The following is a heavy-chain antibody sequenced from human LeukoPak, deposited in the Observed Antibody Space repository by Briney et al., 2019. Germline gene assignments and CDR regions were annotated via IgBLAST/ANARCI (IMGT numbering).Heavy chain of an antibody. V-gene: IGHV1-24*01. CDR3: ATPISYCSGGSCYSGLLDY. J-gene: IGHJ4*02. CDR2: FDPEDGET. Sequence: ASVKVSCKVSGYTLTELSMHWVRQAPGKGLEWMGGFDPEDGETIYAQKFQGRVTMTEDTSTDTAYMELSSLRSEDTAVYYCATPISYCSGGSCYSGLLDYWGQGTLVTVSS. D-gene: IGHD2-15*01. CDR1: GYTLTELS.